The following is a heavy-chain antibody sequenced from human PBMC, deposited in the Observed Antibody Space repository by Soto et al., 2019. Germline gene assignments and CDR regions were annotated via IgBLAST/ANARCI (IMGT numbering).Heavy chain of an antibody. CDR2: IYYSGST. V-gene: IGHV4-59*01. J-gene: IGHJ6*02. CDR3: ARAYSSSWPGYYYYGMDV. D-gene: IGHD6-13*01. Sequence: PSETLSLTCTVSGGSISSYYWSWIRQPPGKGLEWIGYIYYSGSTNYNPSPKSRVTISVDTSKNQFSLKLSSVTAADTAVYYCARAYSSSWPGYYYYGMDVWGQGTTVTVSS. CDR1: GGSISSYY.